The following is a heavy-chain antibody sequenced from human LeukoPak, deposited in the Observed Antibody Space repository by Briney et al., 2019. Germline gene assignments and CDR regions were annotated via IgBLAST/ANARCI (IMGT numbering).Heavy chain of an antibody. CDR1: GGTFSSYA. V-gene: IGHV1-69*06. D-gene: IGHD2-21*02. CDR3: ATDSVVVTAIVAFDI. Sequence: SVKVSCKASGGTFSSYAISWVRQAPGQGLEWMGGIIPIFGTANYAQKFQGRVTMTEDTSTDTAYMELSSLRSEDTAVYYCATDSVVVTAIVAFDIWGQGTMVTVSS. J-gene: IGHJ3*02. CDR2: IIPIFGTA.